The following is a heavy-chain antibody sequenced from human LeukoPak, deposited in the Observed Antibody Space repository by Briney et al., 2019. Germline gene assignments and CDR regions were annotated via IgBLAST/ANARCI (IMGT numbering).Heavy chain of an antibody. CDR1: GYTFTSYY. V-gene: IGHV1-8*02. CDR3: ARGGASGYYYVDY. CDR2: MNPNSGNT. Sequence: ASVKVSCKATGYTFTSYYMHWVRQATGQGLEWMGWMNPNSGNTGYAQKFQGRVTMTRNTSISTAYMELSSLRSEDTAVYYCARGGASGYYYVDYWGQGTLVTVSS. J-gene: IGHJ4*02. D-gene: IGHD3-22*01.